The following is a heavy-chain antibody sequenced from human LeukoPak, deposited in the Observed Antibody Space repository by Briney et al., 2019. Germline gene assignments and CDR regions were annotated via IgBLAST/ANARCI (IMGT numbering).Heavy chain of an antibody. V-gene: IGHV3-23*01. CDR2: IGGGGDDT. J-gene: IGHJ3*02. D-gene: IGHD2-8*01. Sequence: GGSLRLSCAASAFTFSEYAMNWVRQALGKGLEWVSRIGGGGDDTEYADSVKGHFTVSRDNSKNMMYLQMNSLRAEDTAVYYWVKDAVERNGVFDSFDIWGQGAMVIVSS. CDR1: AFTFSEYA. CDR3: VKDAVERNGVFDSFDI.